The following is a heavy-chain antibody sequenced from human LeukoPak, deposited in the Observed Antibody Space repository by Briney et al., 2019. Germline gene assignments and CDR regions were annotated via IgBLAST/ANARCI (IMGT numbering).Heavy chain of an antibody. D-gene: IGHD3-10*01. CDR2: INSDGSST. Sequence: GGTLRLSCAASGFTFSSYWMHWVRQAPGKGLVWVSRINSDGSSTSYADSVKGRFTISRDNAKNTLYLQMNSLRAEDTAVYYCAKDPTTMVRGVLDYWGQGTLVTVSS. CDR1: GFTFSSYW. CDR3: AKDPTTMVRGVLDY. J-gene: IGHJ4*02. V-gene: IGHV3-74*01.